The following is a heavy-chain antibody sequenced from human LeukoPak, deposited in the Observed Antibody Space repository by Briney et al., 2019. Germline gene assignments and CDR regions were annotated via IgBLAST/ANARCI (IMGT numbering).Heavy chain of an antibody. J-gene: IGHJ4*02. CDR3: ARDTRIQLWLLRFDY. Sequence: VGSLRLSCADSGFTFSIYATSSVRQALGKGLECVSALIVSVGTTYYADSVKGRFTTSRDISKNTLYLQINSLRPENTPVYYGARDTRIQLWLLRFDYWGQGTLVTVSS. V-gene: IGHV3-23*01. D-gene: IGHD5-18*01. CDR2: LIVSVGTT. CDR1: GFTFSIYA.